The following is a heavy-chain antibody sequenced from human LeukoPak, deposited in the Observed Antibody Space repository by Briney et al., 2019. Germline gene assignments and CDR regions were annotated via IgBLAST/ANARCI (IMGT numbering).Heavy chain of an antibody. Sequence: GGSLRLSCAASGFTFSSYSMNWVRQAPGKGLEWVSSISSSSSYIYYADSVKGRFTISRDNAKNSLYLQMNSLRAEDTAVYYCARERVDFMVRGVMATGYYYYMDVWGKGTTVTVSS. CDR3: ARERVDFMVRGVMATGYYYYMDV. CDR1: GFTFSSYS. V-gene: IGHV3-21*01. CDR2: ISSSSSYI. D-gene: IGHD3-10*01. J-gene: IGHJ6*03.